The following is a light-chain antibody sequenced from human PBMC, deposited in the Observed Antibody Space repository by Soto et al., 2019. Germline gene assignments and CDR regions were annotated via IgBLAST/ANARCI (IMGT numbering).Light chain of an antibody. CDR2: EVT. V-gene: IGLV2-8*01. CDR3: SSYAGSNKFVV. CDR1: SSDVGTYNY. J-gene: IGLJ2*01. Sequence: QSALTQPPSASGSLGQSVTISCTGSSSDVGTYNYVYWYQQYPGKAPKLMIYEVTKRPSGVPDRFSGSKSGNTASLTVSGLQADDEADYYCSSYAGSNKFVVFGGGTKLTVL.